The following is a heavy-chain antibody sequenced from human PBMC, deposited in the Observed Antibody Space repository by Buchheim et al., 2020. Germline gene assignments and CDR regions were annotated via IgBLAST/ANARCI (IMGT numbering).Heavy chain of an antibody. CDR3: ASWAGRDH. CDR1: GFTFSTYW. J-gene: IGHJ4*02. V-gene: IGHV3-7*01. D-gene: IGHD7-27*01. CDR2: INPDGSAK. Sequence: EVQLVESGGGLVQPGESLRLSCAASGFTFSTYWMTWVRQAPGKGLEWVANINPDGSAKYYVGSVKGRFTISRDDAKNSLYLQMNSLRVEDTAVYYGASWAGRDHWGQGT.